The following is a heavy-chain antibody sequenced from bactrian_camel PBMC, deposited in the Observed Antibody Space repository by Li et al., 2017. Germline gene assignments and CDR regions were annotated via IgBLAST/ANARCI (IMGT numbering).Heavy chain of an antibody. D-gene: IGHD2*01. V-gene: IGHV3S31*01. J-gene: IGHJ4*01. CDR3: AAAPTYYRATSYWIGGYNY. CDR2: INCASSET. Sequence: VQLVESGGGLVQPGGSLRLSCATSGFTFSSYAMSWVRQAPGKGLEWVSSINCASSETHYADSVRGRFTISRDNAKNTLYLQMISLQPEDTAMYYCAAAPTYYRATSYWIGGYNYWGQGTQVTVS. CDR1: GFTFSSYA.